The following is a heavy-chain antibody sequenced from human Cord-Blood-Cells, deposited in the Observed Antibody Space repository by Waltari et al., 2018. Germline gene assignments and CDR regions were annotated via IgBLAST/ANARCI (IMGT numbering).Heavy chain of an antibody. CDR2: INHSGST. J-gene: IGHJ6*02. V-gene: IGHV4-34*01. D-gene: IGHD6-25*01. CDR1: GGSFRGYY. Sequence: QVQLQQWGAGLLKPSATLSLTCAVYGGSFRGYYWSWIRQPPGKGLEWIGEINHSGSTNYNPSLKSRVTISVDTSKNQFSLKLSSVTAADTAVYYCASNRLYYYYGMDVWGQGTTVTVSS. CDR3: ASNRLYYYYGMDV.